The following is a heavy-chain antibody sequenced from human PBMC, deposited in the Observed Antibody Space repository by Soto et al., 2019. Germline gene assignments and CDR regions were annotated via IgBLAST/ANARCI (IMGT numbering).Heavy chain of an antibody. CDR1: GFTFSSYG. J-gene: IGHJ4*02. CDR2: ISYDGSNK. Sequence: GGSLILSCAASGFTFSSYGMHWVLQAPGKGLEWVAVISYDGSNKYYADSVKGRFTISRDNSKNTLYLQMNSLRAEDTAVYYCAKDLQNYYFDYWGQGTLVTVSS. CDR3: AKDLQNYYFDY. V-gene: IGHV3-30*18.